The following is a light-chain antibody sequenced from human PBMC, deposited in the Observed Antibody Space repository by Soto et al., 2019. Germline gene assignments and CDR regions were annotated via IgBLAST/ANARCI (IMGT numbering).Light chain of an antibody. CDR2: GAS. Sequence: ETVMTQSPATLSLSPGERATLSCRASQSVSSKLVWYQQKPGQAPRFLIYGASTRATGIPARVRGSGSGTEFTLTIDSLQSEDFAVYYCQQYNDWPTAFGGGTKVEIK. J-gene: IGKJ4*01. V-gene: IGKV3-15*01. CDR3: QQYNDWPTA. CDR1: QSVSSK.